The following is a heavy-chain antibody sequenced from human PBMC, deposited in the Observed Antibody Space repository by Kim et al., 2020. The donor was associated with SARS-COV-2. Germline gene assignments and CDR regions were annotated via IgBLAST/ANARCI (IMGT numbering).Heavy chain of an antibody. CDR3: ARDSYYDVFRYYYYMEV. Sequence: ASVKVSCKASGYTFTSYAMHWVRQAPGQRLEWMGWINAGNGNTKYSQKFQGRVTITRDTSASTAYMELSSLRSEDTAVYYCARDSYYDVFRYYYYMEVWGKGTTVTVSS. CDR2: INAGNGNT. CDR1: GYTFTSYA. V-gene: IGHV1-3*01. D-gene: IGHD3-9*01. J-gene: IGHJ6*03.